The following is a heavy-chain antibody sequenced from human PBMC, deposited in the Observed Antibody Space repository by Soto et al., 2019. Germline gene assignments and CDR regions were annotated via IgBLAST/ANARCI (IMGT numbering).Heavy chain of an antibody. D-gene: IGHD3-3*01. CDR1: GGPISSSGYY. V-gene: IGHV4-39*01. J-gene: IGHJ4*02. CDR2: IYHSGST. CDR3: ARHGLSITVFGVVSGPDY. Sequence: QLQLQESGPGLVKPSETLSLTCIVSGGPISSSGYYWGWIRQPPGKGLEWIGSIYHSGSTNYNPSLKSRITMSVDTSRNQFSLKLSSVSAADTAVYFCARHGLSITVFGVVSGPDYWGQGTLVTVSS.